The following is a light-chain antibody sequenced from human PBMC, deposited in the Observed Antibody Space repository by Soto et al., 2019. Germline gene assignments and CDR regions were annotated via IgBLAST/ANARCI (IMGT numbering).Light chain of an antibody. CDR1: SSNIGAGYD. Sequence: QSVLTQPPSVSGAPGQRVTISCTGSSSNIGAGYDVHGYQQLPGTAPKLLIYGNSNRSSRVPDRFSRSKSGTSASLAITGPQAEDVADYYCQSYDSSLSGSVFGGGTKLTVL. J-gene: IGLJ3*02. V-gene: IGLV1-40*01. CDR2: GNS. CDR3: QSYDSSLSGSV.